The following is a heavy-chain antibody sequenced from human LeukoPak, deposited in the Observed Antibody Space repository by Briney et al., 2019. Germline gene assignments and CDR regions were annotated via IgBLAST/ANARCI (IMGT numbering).Heavy chain of an antibody. D-gene: IGHD6-13*01. CDR1: GGSISSSTYC. CDR3: ARPLSGSSSWHGDAFDI. Sequence: PSETLSLTCTVSGGSISSSTYCWGWIRQPPGKGLEWIGSIYYSGSTYYNASLKSRVTISADTSKNQFSLKLSSVTAADTAVYYCARPLSGSSSWHGDAFDIWGQGTMVTVSS. J-gene: IGHJ3*02. V-gene: IGHV4-39*01. CDR2: IYYSGST.